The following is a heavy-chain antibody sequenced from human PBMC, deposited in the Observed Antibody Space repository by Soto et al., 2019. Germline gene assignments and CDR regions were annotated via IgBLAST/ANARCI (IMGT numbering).Heavy chain of an antibody. D-gene: IGHD6-13*01. J-gene: IGHJ6*02. CDR3: ARDSGAAAGNYRSYPYYYYGMDV. Sequence: SETLSLTCTVSGGSISSGGYYWSWIRQHPGKGLEWIGYIYYSGSTYYNPSLKSRVTISVDTSKNQFSLKLSSVTAADTAVYYCARDSGAAAGNYRSYPYYYYGMDVWGQGTTVTVSS. CDR1: GGSISSGGYY. CDR2: IYYSGST. V-gene: IGHV4-31*03.